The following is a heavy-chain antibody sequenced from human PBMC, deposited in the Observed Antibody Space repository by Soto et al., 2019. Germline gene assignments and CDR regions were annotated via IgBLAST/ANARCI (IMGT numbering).Heavy chain of an antibody. Sequence: PEVSLRLSCAASGFTYSNYAMSWVRQAPGKGLEWVSGIGGSGANTFYADFVKGRFTISRDNSKNTLYLQMDSLRAEDTAIYYCARTITGYFWAGAYWGQGTLVTVSS. CDR3: ARTITGYFWAGAY. CDR1: GFTYSNYA. V-gene: IGHV3-23*01. D-gene: IGHD1-1*01. CDR2: IGGSGANT. J-gene: IGHJ4*02.